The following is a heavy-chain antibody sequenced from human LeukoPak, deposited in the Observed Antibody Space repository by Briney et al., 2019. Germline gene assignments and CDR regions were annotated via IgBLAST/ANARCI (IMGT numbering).Heavy chain of an antibody. CDR2: VYYTGST. J-gene: IGHJ5*02. CDR3: ARGLSSSWSTYNWFDP. Sequence: SETLSLTCTVSGGSISSYYWSWVRQPPGKGLEWIGFVYYTGSTNYSPSLKSRVTISVDTSKNQFSLKLRSVTAADTAVYYCARGLSSSWSTYNWFDPWGQGTLVTVSS. V-gene: IGHV4-59*12. D-gene: IGHD6-13*01. CDR1: GGSISSYY.